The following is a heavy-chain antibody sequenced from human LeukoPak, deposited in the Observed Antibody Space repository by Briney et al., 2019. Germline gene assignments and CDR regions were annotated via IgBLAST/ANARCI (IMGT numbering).Heavy chain of an antibody. CDR2: INPDGSEK. CDR1: GFTFSSNW. D-gene: IGHD2-15*01. V-gene: IGHV3-7*01. J-gene: IGHJ4*01. Sequence: AGSLRLSCAVSGFTFSSNWMNWVCQGQGNGLEWVANINPDGSEKYYVDSVKGRFTVSRDNAKNLFYLQMNSLRGEDTAVYYCGVVYWGRGTLVTVSS. CDR3: GVVY.